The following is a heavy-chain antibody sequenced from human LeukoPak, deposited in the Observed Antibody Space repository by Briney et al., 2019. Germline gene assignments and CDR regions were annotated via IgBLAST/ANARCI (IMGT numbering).Heavy chain of an antibody. V-gene: IGHV1-69*06. CDR2: IIPIFGTA. D-gene: IGHD6-13*01. J-gene: IGHJ5*02. Sequence: GSSVKVSCKAFGGTFSSYAISWVRQAPGQGLEWMGGIIPIFGTANYAQKFQGRVTITADKSTSTAYMELSSLRSEDTAVYYCARESRAAADPGFNWFDPWGQGTLVTVSS. CDR3: ARESRAAADPGFNWFDP. CDR1: GGTFSSYA.